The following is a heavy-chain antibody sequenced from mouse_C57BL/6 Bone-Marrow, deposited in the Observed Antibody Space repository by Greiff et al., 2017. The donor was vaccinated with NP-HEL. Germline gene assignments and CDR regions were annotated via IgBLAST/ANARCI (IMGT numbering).Heavy chain of an antibody. CDR3: ARHDLLWLRRRAWFAY. Sequence: QVQLQQSGTELVKPGASVKLSCKASGYTFTSYWMHWVKQRPGQGLEWIGNINPSNGGTNYNEKFKSKATLTVDKSSSTAYMQLSSLTSEDSAVYYCARHDLLWLRRRAWFAYWGQGTLVTVSA. CDR2: INPSNGGT. CDR1: GYTFTSYW. V-gene: IGHV1-53*01. J-gene: IGHJ3*01. D-gene: IGHD2-2*01.